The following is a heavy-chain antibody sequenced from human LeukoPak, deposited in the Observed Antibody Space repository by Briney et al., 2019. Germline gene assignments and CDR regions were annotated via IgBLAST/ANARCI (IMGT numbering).Heavy chain of an antibody. CDR3: AKDVYGSGSYFGYFDY. Sequence: GGSLRLSCAASAFTFSSYAMSWVRQAPGKGLERVSAISASGGSTYYTDSVKGRFTISRDNSKNTLYMQINSLRAEDTAVYYCAKDVYGSGSYFGYFDYWGQGTLVTVSS. CDR2: ISASGGST. D-gene: IGHD3-10*01. J-gene: IGHJ4*02. CDR1: AFTFSSYA. V-gene: IGHV3-23*01.